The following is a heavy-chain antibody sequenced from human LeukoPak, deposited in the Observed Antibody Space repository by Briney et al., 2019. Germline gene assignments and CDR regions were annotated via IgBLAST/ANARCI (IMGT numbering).Heavy chain of an antibody. J-gene: IGHJ4*02. CDR1: GFTFSSYS. Sequence: GGSLRLSCAASGFTFSSYSMNWVRQAPGKGLEWVSRITASGTAMFYADSVKGRFTISRDNAKNSLYLQMNSLRDEDTAVYYCASSGSYRFDYWGQGTLVTVSP. D-gene: IGHD1-26*01. CDR3: ASSGSYRFDY. CDR2: ITASGTAM. V-gene: IGHV3-48*02.